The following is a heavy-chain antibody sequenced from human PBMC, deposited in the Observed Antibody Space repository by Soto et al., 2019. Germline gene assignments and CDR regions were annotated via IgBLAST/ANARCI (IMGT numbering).Heavy chain of an antibody. Sequence: ASVKVSCKASGYTFTGYYMHWVRQAPGQGLEWMGWINPNSGGTNYAQKFQGWVTMTRDTSISTAYMELSRLRSDDTAVYYCAIIGYCSGGSCYGGRRYMDVWGKGTTVTVSS. CDR3: AIIGYCSGGSCYGGRRYMDV. CDR1: GYTFTGYY. V-gene: IGHV1-2*04. D-gene: IGHD2-15*01. J-gene: IGHJ6*03. CDR2: INPNSGGT.